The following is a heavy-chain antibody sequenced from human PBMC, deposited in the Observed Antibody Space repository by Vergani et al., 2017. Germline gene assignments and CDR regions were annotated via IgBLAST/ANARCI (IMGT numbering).Heavy chain of an antibody. Sequence: QVQLVESGGGVVQPGRSLRLSCAASGFTFSSYGMHWVRQAPGKGLEWVAVISYDGSNKYYADSVKGRFTISRDNSKNTLYLQMNSLRAEDTAVYYCAKQGSSWYLDYWGQGTLVTVSS. D-gene: IGHD6-13*01. CDR3: AKQGSSWYLDY. CDR1: GFTFSSYG. V-gene: IGHV3-30*18. J-gene: IGHJ4*02. CDR2: ISYDGSNK.